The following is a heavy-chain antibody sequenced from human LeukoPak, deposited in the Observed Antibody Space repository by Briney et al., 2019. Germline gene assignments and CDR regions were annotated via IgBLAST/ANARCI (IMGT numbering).Heavy chain of an antibody. V-gene: IGHV3-23*01. D-gene: IGHD3-10*01. CDR1: GFTFSSYA. CDR3: AKRMVRGVLSNWFDP. CDR2: ISGSGGST. Sequence: GSLRLSCAASGFTFSSYAMSWVRQAPGKGLEWVSAISGSGGSTYYADSVKGRFTISRDNSKNTLYLQMNSLRAEDTAVYYCAKRMVRGVLSNWFDPWGQGTLVTVSS. J-gene: IGHJ5*02.